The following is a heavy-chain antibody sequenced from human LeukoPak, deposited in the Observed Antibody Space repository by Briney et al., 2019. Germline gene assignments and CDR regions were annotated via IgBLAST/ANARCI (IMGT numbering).Heavy chain of an antibody. CDR1: GYTFTGYY. CDR2: INPNSGGT. Sequence: EASVTVSCKASGYTFTGYYMHWVRQAPGQGLEWMGRINPNSGGTNYAQKFQGRVTMTRDTSISTAYMELSRLRSDDTAVYYCARELRWLPPMEDYWGQGTLVTVSS. J-gene: IGHJ4*02. V-gene: IGHV1-2*06. D-gene: IGHD5-24*01. CDR3: ARELRWLPPMEDY.